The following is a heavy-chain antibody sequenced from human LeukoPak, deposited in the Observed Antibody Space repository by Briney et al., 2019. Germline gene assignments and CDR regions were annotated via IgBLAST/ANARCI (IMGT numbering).Heavy chain of an antibody. V-gene: IGHV4-38-2*02. CDR2: IYHSGRT. D-gene: IGHD2-15*01. CDR3: ASSGWYGLWVNNINDFDY. CDR1: GYSISSGYY. J-gene: IGHJ4*02. Sequence: SETLSLTCTVSGYSISSGYYWGWIRQPPGKGLEWIGSIYHSGRTFYNPSLKSRVTISVDTSKNQFSLKLSSVTAADTAVYYCASSGWYGLWVNNINDFDYWGQGTLVTVSS.